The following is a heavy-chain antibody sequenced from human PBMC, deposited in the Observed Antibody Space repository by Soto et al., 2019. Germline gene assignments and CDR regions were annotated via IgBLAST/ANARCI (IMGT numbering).Heavy chain of an antibody. Sequence: GGSLRLSCAASGFTFSSYSMNWARQAPGKGLEWVSSISSSSSYIYYADSVKGRFTISRDNAKNSLYLQMNSLRAEDTAVYYCARDSPSSGSYYGDFPGYWGQGTLVTVSS. D-gene: IGHD1-26*01. V-gene: IGHV3-21*01. CDR1: GFTFSSYS. CDR3: ARDSPSSGSYYGDFPGY. J-gene: IGHJ4*02. CDR2: ISSSSSYI.